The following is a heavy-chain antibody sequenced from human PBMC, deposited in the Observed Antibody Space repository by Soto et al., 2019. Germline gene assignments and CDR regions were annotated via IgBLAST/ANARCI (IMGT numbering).Heavy chain of an antibody. V-gene: IGHV3-11*06. D-gene: IGHD1-26*01. CDR1: GCIFRDFY. CDR3: ASARGGGSIIGGHYGMGV. Sequence: GGSLRRSCAASGCIFRDFYMSWIRQVPGKGLDCLSKIRSSSSCTGYADSVKGRFTSSRDNAKNSMYLQMSSLRAEDTAVYYCASARGGGSIIGGHYGMGVWGQGTTVTASS. CDR2: IRSSSSCT. J-gene: IGHJ6*02.